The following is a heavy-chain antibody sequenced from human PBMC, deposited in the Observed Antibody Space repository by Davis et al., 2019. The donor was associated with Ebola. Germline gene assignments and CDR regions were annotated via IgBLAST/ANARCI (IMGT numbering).Heavy chain of an antibody. CDR2: IYHSGST. Sequence: PSETLSLTCAVSGGSISGNHWRRWVRQSPLKGLEWIGAIYHSGSTNYNPSLWSRVTMSVDKSKMHFSLRLTSVSAADTAFYYCVRGYSGYDFFDSWGQGMLVSVSS. D-gene: IGHD5-12*01. J-gene: IGHJ4*02. V-gene: IGHV4-4*02. CDR3: VRGYSGYDFFDS. CDR1: GGSISGNHW.